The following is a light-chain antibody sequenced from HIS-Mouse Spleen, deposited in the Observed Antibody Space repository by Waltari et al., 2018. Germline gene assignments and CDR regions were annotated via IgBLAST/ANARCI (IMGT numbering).Light chain of an antibody. CDR1: QGIHSY. CDR3: QQYYSFPRT. CDR2: AAS. J-gene: IGKJ1*01. V-gene: IGKV1D-8*02. Sequence: AIWMTQSPSLLSASTGDRVTISFRMSQGIHSYLAWYQQKPGKAPELLIYAASTLQSGVPSRFSGSGSGTDFTLTISCLQSEDFATYYCQQYYSFPRTFGQGTKVEIK.